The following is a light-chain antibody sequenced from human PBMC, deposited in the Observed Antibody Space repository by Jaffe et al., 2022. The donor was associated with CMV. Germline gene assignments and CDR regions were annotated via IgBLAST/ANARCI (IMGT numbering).Light chain of an antibody. J-gene: IGLJ2*01. CDR1: SSNIGSET. CDR3: AAWDNSLHGVV. V-gene: IGLV1-44*01. Sequence: QSILTQPPSASGTPGQRLAISCSGSSSNIGSETVIWLQQVPGMAPKLLIYSNDQRPSGVPDRFSGSKSGPSASLAISGLQSEDEADYYCAAWDNSLHGVVFGGGTKLTVL. CDR2: SND.